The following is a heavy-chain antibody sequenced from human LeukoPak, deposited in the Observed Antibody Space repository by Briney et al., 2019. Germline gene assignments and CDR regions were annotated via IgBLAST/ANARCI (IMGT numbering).Heavy chain of an antibody. CDR1: GFTFSNYG. V-gene: IGHV3-30*18. Sequence: PGGSLRLSCAASGFTFSNYGLSWVRQAPGKGLEWVVVILYDGSNKYYADSVKGRFTISRDNSKNTLYLQMNSLRAEDTAVYYCANGYYYGSGSYYKEAFDIWGQGTMVTVSS. CDR2: ILYDGSNK. D-gene: IGHD3-10*01. J-gene: IGHJ3*02. CDR3: ANGYYYGSGSYYKEAFDI.